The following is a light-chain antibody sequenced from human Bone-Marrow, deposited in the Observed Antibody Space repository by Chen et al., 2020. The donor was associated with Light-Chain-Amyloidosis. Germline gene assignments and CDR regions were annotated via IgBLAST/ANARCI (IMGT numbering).Light chain of an antibody. V-gene: IGKV3-11*01. CDR3: QERTNWPLYT. Sequence: DIVLIQYPAPLSLSQGERAALPCRASQRISKFLAWYQHKPGQAPRLLIYDASIRATGIPARFSGSGSGTDFTLTINSLEPEDFAVYYCQERTNWPLYTFGQGTKLEI. CDR1: QRISKF. CDR2: DAS. J-gene: IGKJ2*01.